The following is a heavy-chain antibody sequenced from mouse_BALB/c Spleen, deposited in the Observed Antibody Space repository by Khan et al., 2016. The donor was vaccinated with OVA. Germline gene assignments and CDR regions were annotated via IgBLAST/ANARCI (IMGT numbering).Heavy chain of an antibody. Sequence: QVQLKESGAELARPGASVKMSCKASGYTFTSYTIHWIKKRPGQGLEWIGYINPSNGYTNYNPKFKDQATLTTDKSSTTAYLQLSSLTSDDSAVYNCVRDGAYHRNDGWFAYWGQGTLVTVSA. CDR1: GYTFTSYT. J-gene: IGHJ3*01. CDR2: INPSNGYT. V-gene: IGHV1-4*01. D-gene: IGHD2-14*01. CDR3: VRDGAYHRNDGWFAY.